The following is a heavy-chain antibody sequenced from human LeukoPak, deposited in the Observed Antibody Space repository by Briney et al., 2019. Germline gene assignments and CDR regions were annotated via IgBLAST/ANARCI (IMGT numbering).Heavy chain of an antibody. CDR2: LSGSGSST. J-gene: IGHJ4*02. CDR1: GFTFSSYS. D-gene: IGHD2/OR15-2a*01. CDR3: VKAAVHTGKSSFSTLFY. Sequence: PPGGSLRLSCAASGFTFSSYSMNWVRQAPGKGLEWVSSLSGSGSSTYYADSVRGRYVISRDNVQNMLFLEMRSLRVEDTAIYYCVKAAVHTGKSSFSTLFYWGQGALVTVSS. V-gene: IGHV3-23*01.